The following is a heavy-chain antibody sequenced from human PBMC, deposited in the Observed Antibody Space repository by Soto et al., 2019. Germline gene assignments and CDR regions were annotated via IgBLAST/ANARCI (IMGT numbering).Heavy chain of an antibody. D-gene: IGHD3-22*01. J-gene: IGHJ4*02. CDR1: GGSISSYY. CDR3: ARDLRYYDSSGQPHYYFDY. CDR2: IYYSGST. Sequence: SETLSLTCTVSGGSISSYYWSWIRQPPGKGLEWIGYIYYSGSTNYNPSLKSRVTISVDTSKNQFSLKLSSVTAADTAVYYCARDLRYYDSSGQPHYYFDYWGQGTLVTVSS. V-gene: IGHV4-59*01.